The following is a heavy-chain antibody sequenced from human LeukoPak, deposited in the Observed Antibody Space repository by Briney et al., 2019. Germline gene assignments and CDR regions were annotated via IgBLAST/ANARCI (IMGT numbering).Heavy chain of an antibody. D-gene: IGHD3-22*01. V-gene: IGHV4-4*07. J-gene: IGHJ4*02. CDR2: IYTSGST. CDR1: GGSISSYY. Sequence: SETLSLTCTVSGGSISSYYWSWIRQPAGKGLEWIGRIYTSGSTNYNPSLKSRVTMSVDTSKNQFSLKLSSVTAADTAAYYCARDGKWLLPFDYWGQGTLVTVSS. CDR3: ARDGKWLLPFDY.